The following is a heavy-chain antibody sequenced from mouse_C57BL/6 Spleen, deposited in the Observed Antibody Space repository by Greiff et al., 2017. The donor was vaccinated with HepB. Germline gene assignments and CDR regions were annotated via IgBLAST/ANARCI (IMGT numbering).Heavy chain of an antibody. CDR2: INYDGSST. V-gene: IGHV5-16*01. D-gene: IGHD2-1*01. CDR1: GFTFSDYY. Sequence: EVKLVESEGGLVQPGSSMKLSCTASGFTFSDYYMAWVRQVPEKGLEWVANINYDGSSTYYLDSLKSRFIISRDNAKNILYLQMSSLKSEDTATYYCARGWGNYWYFDVWGTGTTVTVSS. J-gene: IGHJ1*03. CDR3: ARGWGNYWYFDV.